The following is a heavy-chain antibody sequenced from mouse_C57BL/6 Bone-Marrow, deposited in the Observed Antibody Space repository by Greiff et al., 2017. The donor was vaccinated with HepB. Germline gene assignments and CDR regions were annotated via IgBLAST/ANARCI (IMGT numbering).Heavy chain of an antibody. J-gene: IGHJ2*01. D-gene: IGHD1-2*01. CDR1: GYTFTSYW. CDR3: ARGRFRRLDY. Sequence: QVQLQQPGAELVRPGSSVKLSCKASGYTFTSYWMDWVKQRPGQGLEWIGNIYPSDSETHYNQKFKDKATLTVDKSSSTAYMQLSSLTSEDSAVYYCARGRFRRLDYWGQGTTLTVSS. CDR2: IYPSDSET. V-gene: IGHV1-61*01.